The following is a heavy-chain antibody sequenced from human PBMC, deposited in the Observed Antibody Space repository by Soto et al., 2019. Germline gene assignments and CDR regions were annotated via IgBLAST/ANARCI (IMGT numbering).Heavy chain of an antibody. J-gene: IGHJ4*02. V-gene: IGHV1-69*09. Sequence: QVQLVQSGAEVKKPESSVKVSCKTSGGTFVRHVISWVRQAPGQGPEWMGKINPLSGISNYAQKFQDRVTFTADTDSSTAYMELSSLRSDDTAVYYCATPACAATWCSPSHNLDNWGQGTLVPVSS. CDR3: ATPACAATWCSPSHNLDN. CDR2: INPLSGIS. CDR1: GGTFVRHV. D-gene: IGHD2-2*01.